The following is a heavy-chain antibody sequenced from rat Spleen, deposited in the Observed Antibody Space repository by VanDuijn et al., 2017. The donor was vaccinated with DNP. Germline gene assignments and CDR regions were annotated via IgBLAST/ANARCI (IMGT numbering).Heavy chain of an antibody. Sequence: EVQLVESGGGLVQPGRSMKLSCAASGFTFNNYDMAWVRQAPTKGLEWVASISDNGSYTYFRDSVKGRFTISRDNEKSTLYLQMDSLRSEDTATYYCATDPPGDFDYWGQGVMVTVSS. CDR2: ISDNGSYT. V-gene: IGHV5-25*01. D-gene: IGHD1-4*01. J-gene: IGHJ2*01. CDR3: ATDPPGDFDY. CDR1: GFTFNNYD.